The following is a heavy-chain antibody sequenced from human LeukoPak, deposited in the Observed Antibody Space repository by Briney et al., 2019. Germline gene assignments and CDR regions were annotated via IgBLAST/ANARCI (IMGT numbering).Heavy chain of an antibody. D-gene: IGHD2-2*01. CDR1: GFTLSSYG. CDR3: AKGYCSSTSCPPIDY. CDR2: ISYDGNNK. J-gene: IGHJ4*02. Sequence: GGSLRLSCAASGFTLSSYGMHWVRQAPGKGLEWVAVISYDGNNKYYADSVKGRFTISRDNFKNTLYLQMNSLRAEDTAMYYCAKGYCSSTSCPPIDYWGQGALVTVSS. V-gene: IGHV3-30*18.